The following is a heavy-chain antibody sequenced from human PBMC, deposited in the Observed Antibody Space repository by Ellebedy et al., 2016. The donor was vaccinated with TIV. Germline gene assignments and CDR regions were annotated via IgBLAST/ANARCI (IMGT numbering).Heavy chain of an antibody. CDR2: INNDGTAT. Sequence: GGSLRLSXEASGFSFSWHWMHWVRQAPGKGLVWVSRINNDGTATTYADSVKGRFTISRDTAKNSLYLQMNSLRVEDTAVYYCIKDLSPGGADVWGQGTTVTVS. CDR1: GFSFSWHW. V-gene: IGHV3-74*01. J-gene: IGHJ6*02. CDR3: IKDLSPGGADV. D-gene: IGHD2-21*01.